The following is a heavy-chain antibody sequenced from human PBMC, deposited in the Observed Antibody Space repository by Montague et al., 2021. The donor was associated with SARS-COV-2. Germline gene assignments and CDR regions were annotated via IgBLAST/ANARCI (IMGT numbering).Heavy chain of an antibody. Sequence: TLSLTCTVSGGSISSGGYYWSWIRQHPGKGLERIGYIYYSGSTYYNPSLKSRVTISVDTSKNQFSPKLSSVTAADTAVYYCARVHIVVVTAMRYFDLWGRGTLVTVSS. CDR1: GGSISSGGYY. J-gene: IGHJ2*01. V-gene: IGHV4-31*03. D-gene: IGHD2-21*02. CDR3: ARVHIVVVTAMRYFDL. CDR2: IYYSGST.